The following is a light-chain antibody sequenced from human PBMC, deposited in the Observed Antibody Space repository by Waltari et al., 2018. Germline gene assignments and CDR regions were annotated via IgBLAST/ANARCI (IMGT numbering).Light chain of an antibody. J-gene: IGLJ3*02. V-gene: IGLV2-23*01. CDR1: RSAICTYNL. Sequence: SITICSTQTRSAICTYNLFPCHQQYPGKAPKLIIFDGITRPSGISNRFSGSKSANTASLIISGLQAEDEADYYCCSYAIINSWVFGGGTKVTVL. CDR3: CSYAIINSWV. CDR2: DGI.